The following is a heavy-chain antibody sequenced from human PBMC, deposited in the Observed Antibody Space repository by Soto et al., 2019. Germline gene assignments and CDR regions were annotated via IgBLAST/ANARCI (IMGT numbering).Heavy chain of an antibody. J-gene: IGHJ4*02. V-gene: IGHV1-24*01. CDR2: FDPEEGEI. Sequence: ASVKVSCKVAGHSLTDLSMHWVRQGPGRGLEWLGGFDPEEGEIIYAQNFQGRIRLTEDTSTDTAFMELNRLKSEETAIYYCATTRTPYVYDFDSWGQGTLVTVSS. D-gene: IGHD3-16*01. CDR3: ATTRTPYVYDFDS. CDR1: GHSLTDLS.